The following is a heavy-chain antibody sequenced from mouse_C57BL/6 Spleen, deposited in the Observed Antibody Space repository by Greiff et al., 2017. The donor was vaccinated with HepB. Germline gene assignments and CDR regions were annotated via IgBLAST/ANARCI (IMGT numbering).Heavy chain of an antibody. Sequence: EVQRVESGGGLVKPGGSLKLSCAASGFTFSSYAMSWVRQTPEKRLEWVATISDGGRYTYYPDNVKGRFTISRDNAKNNLYLQMSHLKSEDTAMYYCARDRTTVVATPFAYWGQGTLVTVSA. J-gene: IGHJ3*01. V-gene: IGHV5-4*01. CDR3: ARDRTTVVATPFAY. D-gene: IGHD1-1*01. CDR1: GFTFSSYA. CDR2: ISDGGRYT.